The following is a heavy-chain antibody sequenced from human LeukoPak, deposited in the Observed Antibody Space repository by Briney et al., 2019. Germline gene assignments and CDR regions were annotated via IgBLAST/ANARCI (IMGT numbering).Heavy chain of an antibody. J-gene: IGHJ6*02. CDR3: ARDVEESSSWFFLNYYYGMDV. V-gene: IGHV1-3*01. CDR2: INAGNGNT. CDR1: GYTFTSYA. Sequence: ASVKVSRKASGYTFTSYAMHWVRQAPGQRLEWMGWINAGNGNTKYSQKFQGRVTITRDTSASTAYMELSSLRSEDTAVYYCARDVEESSSWFFLNYYYGMDVWGQGTTVTVSS. D-gene: IGHD6-13*01.